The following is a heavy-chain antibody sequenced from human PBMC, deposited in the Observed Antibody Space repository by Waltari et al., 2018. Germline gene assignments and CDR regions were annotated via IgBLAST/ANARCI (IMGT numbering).Heavy chain of an antibody. CDR1: GYTFTGYY. CDR3: ARGHLVVRGPHWFDP. CDR2: INPNSGGT. D-gene: IGHD3-22*01. Sequence: QVQLVQSGAEVKKPGASVKVSCKASGYTFTGYYMHWVRQATGQGLEWMGWINPNSGGTNYAQKFQGRVTMTRDTSISTAYMELSRLRSDDTAVYYCARGHLVVRGPHWFDPWGQGTLVTVSS. J-gene: IGHJ5*02. V-gene: IGHV1-2*02.